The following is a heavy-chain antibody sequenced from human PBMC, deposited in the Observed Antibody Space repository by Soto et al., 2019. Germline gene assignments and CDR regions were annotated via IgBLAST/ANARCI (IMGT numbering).Heavy chain of an antibody. J-gene: IGHJ2*01. CDR1: GFTFSSDC. CDR3: ARYCDR. CDR2: INSDGTSP. Sequence: EVQLVESGGGLVQPGGSLRLSCAASGFTFSSDCMHWVRHAPGKGLVWVSRINSDGTSPSYADSVKGRFTISRDNAKNTLYLQMNSLRAEDTAVYYCARYCDRWGRGTLVTVSS. V-gene: IGHV3-74*01.